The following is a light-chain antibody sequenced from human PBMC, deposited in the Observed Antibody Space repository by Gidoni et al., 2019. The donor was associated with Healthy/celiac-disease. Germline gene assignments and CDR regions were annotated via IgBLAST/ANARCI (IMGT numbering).Light chain of an antibody. CDR2: AAS. J-gene: IGKJ4*01. Sequence: DIQMTKSPSFLSASVGDRVTITCLASQSISSYLNWYQQKPGKAPKLLIYAASSLQSGVPSRFSGSGSGTEFTLTISSLQPEDFATYYCQQSYSNTLTFGGGTKVEIK. V-gene: IGKV1-39*01. CDR3: QQSYSNTLT. CDR1: QSISSY.